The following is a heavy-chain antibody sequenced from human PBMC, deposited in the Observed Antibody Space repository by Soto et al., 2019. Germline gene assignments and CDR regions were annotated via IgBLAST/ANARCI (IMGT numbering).Heavy chain of an antibody. CDR2: VYYSGST. CDR1: GVSVTSATHY. CDR3: AREAPDYFDY. Sequence: QVQLQESGPGLVKPSETLSLTCTVSGVSVTSATHYWGWVRQHPGKGLEWIGYVYYSGSTIYNPSLKSRLTLSLDTSTNQVSLKLHSVTAADTAVYYCAREAPDYFDYWGQGTLVTVSS. J-gene: IGHJ4*02. V-gene: IGHV4-61*01.